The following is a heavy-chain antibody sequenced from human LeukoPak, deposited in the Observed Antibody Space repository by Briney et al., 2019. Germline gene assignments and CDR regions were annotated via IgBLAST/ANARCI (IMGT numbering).Heavy chain of an antibody. J-gene: IGHJ4*02. D-gene: IGHD6-6*01. CDR2: IYYSGST. CDR1: GDSITSYY. Sequence: SETLSLTCTVSGDSITSYYWNWIRQPPGKGLEWIGYIYYSGSTNYNPSLKSRVTISVDTSKNQFSLKLSSVTAADTAVYYCARRATSSSSPFDYWGQGTLVTVSS. CDR3: ARRATSSSSPFDY. V-gene: IGHV4-59*08.